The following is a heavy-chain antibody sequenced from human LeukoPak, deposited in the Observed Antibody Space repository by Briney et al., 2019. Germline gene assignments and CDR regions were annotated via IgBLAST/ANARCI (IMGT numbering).Heavy chain of an antibody. CDR2: IIPIFGTA. Sequence: GASVKVSCKASGGTFSSYAISWVRQAPGQGLEWMGGIIPIFGTANYAQKFQGRGTITADESTSTAYMEMSSLRSEDTAVYYCARAANCGGDCPPDYWGQGTLVTVSS. D-gene: IGHD2-21*01. V-gene: IGHV1-69*13. CDR1: GGTFSSYA. J-gene: IGHJ4*02. CDR3: ARAANCGGDCPPDY.